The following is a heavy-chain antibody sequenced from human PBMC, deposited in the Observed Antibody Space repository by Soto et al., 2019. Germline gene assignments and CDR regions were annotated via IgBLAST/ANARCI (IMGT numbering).Heavy chain of an antibody. Sequence: ASVKVSCKTSGDTFTNFGLSWVRQAPGQGLERMGWIATYNSNKNYAQKFQGRLTLTTDTSTSTGYMELKSLEYDDTAVYYCARVLRGVVNWFDPWGQGTLVTVSS. J-gene: IGHJ5*02. V-gene: IGHV1-18*01. D-gene: IGHD3-10*01. CDR3: ARVLRGVVNWFDP. CDR1: GDTFTNFG. CDR2: IATYNSNK.